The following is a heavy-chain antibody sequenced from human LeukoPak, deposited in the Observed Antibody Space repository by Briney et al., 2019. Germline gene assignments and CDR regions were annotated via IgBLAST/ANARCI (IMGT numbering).Heavy chain of an antibody. CDR3: ARPGITAFDI. Sequence: GGSLRLSCVASGFTFSTYTMNWIRQAPGKGLEWVSGSIGSGGSAFYADSVKGRFSISRDTSKNTLFLHMNNLRAGDTAVYYCARPGITAFDIWGQGTMVTVSS. D-gene: IGHD3-10*01. V-gene: IGHV3-23*01. J-gene: IGHJ3*02. CDR2: SIGSGGSA. CDR1: GFTFSTYT.